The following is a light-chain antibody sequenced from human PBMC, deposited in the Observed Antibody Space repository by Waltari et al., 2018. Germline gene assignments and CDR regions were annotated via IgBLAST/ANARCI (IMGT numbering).Light chain of an antibody. Sequence: QSALTQPRSVSGSPGQSVTISCTGTSSDVGGYNYVSWYQQHPGKAPKLIIYDVSKRPSGVPDRFSGSKSDNTASLTISGLQAEDEADYYCCSYAGSYTFGVFGGGTKLTVL. V-gene: IGLV2-11*01. CDR1: SSDVGGYNY. CDR2: DVS. CDR3: CSYAGSYTFGV. J-gene: IGLJ2*01.